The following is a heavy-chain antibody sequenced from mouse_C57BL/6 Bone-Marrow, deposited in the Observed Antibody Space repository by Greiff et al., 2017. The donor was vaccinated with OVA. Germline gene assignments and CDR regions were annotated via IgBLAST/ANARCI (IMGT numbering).Heavy chain of an antibody. CDR3: TPNYGSSRSFDY. CDR1: GFNIKDDY. D-gene: IGHD1-1*01. J-gene: IGHJ2*01. Sequence: EVHLVESGAELVRPGASVKLSCTASGFNIKDDYMHWVKQRPEQGLEWIGWIDPENGDTEYASKFQGKATITADTSSNTAYLQLSSLTSEDTAVYYCTPNYGSSRSFDYWGQGTTLTVSS. V-gene: IGHV14-4*01. CDR2: IDPENGDT.